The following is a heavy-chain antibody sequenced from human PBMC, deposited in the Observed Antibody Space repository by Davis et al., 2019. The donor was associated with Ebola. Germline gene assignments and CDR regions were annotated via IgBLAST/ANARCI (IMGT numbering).Heavy chain of an antibody. Sequence: ASVKVSCKTSGYTFSNYGVSWVRQAPGQGLEWMGWISAYNGAAKYAPKLQDRFTMTTDASTSTAYMDLRSLGSDDTAVYYCARLDLVLTGGMDVWGQGTTVTVSS. V-gene: IGHV1-18*01. CDR2: ISAYNGAA. CDR1: GYTFSNYG. J-gene: IGHJ6*02. CDR3: ARLDLVLTGGMDV. D-gene: IGHD5-12*01.